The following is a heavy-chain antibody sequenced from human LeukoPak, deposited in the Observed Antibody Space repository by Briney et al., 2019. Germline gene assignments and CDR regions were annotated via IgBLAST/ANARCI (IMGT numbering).Heavy chain of an antibody. J-gene: IGHJ5*02. D-gene: IGHD3-16*02. Sequence: GGSLRLSCAASGFTSSTYLMTWVRQAPGRGLEWVATINEDGDANFFVDSVKGRFTISRDNAMNSLSLQMNSLRAEDTAFYYCATGRSLKSWGQGTLVTVSS. V-gene: IGHV3-7*05. CDR1: GFTSSTYL. CDR3: ATGRSLKS. CDR2: INEDGDAN.